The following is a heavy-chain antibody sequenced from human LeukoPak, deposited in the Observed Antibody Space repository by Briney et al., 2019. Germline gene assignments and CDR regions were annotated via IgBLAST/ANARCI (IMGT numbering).Heavy chain of an antibody. D-gene: IGHD6-13*01. CDR2: ITTRSDYT. V-gene: IGHV3-21*01. Sequence: GGSLRLSCAAFGFTFDSYGMTWVRQPLGKGLGWISSITTRSDYTYYTDSVEGRFTISRDDAKNSLFLQMNSLRAEDTAVYYCARKKYPGIAAAGPFDYWGQGVLVTVSS. CDR3: ARKKYPGIAAAGPFDY. J-gene: IGHJ4*02. CDR1: GFTFDSYG.